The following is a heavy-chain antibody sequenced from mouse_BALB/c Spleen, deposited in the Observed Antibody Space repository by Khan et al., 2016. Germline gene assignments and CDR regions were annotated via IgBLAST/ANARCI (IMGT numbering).Heavy chain of an antibody. CDR3: TRHYGSSWGKNFLDY. D-gene: IGHD1-1*01. CDR1: DYTFSTYW. J-gene: IGHJ2*01. V-gene: IGHV1-5*01. Sequence: VQLQQSGTVLARPGASVKMSCKASDYTFSTYWMHWVKQRPGQGLEWIGAIFPGSGDTTNNQRFEDKAKLTAVTSTNTAYMEHSSLTNEDSAVYYWTRHYGSSWGKNFLDYWGQGTTLTVSS. CDR2: IFPGSGDT.